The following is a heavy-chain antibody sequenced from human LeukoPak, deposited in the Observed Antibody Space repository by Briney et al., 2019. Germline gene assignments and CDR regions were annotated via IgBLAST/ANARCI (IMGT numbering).Heavy chain of an antibody. CDR3: ARRSLGGCGGDSYWFDP. Sequence: ASVKVSCKASGGTFSSYAISWVRQAPGQGLEWMGGIIPIFGTANYAQKFQGRVTITADESTSTAYMELSSLRSEDTAVYYCARRSLGGCGGDSYWFDPWGQGTLVTVSS. CDR2: IIPIFGTA. D-gene: IGHD2-21*02. V-gene: IGHV1-69*13. J-gene: IGHJ5*02. CDR1: GGTFSSYA.